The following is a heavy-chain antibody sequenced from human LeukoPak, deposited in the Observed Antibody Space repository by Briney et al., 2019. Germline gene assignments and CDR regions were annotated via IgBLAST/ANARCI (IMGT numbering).Heavy chain of an antibody. CDR2: IYYSGST. CDR3: ARDRGDDAFDI. D-gene: IGHD3-3*01. Sequence: PSETLSLTCTVSGVSISSYYWSWLRQPPGKGLEWIGYIYYSGSTNYNPSLKSRVTISVDTSKNQFSLKLSSVTAADTAVYYCARDRGDDAFDIWGQGTMVTVSS. J-gene: IGHJ3*02. V-gene: IGHV4-59*01. CDR1: GVSISSYY.